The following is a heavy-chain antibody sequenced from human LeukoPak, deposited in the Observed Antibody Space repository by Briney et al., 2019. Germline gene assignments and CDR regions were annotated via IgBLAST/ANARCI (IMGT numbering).Heavy chain of an antibody. CDR3: ATGGVRGVLMNWFDP. Sequence: GAPVKVSCKVSGYTLTELSMHWVRQAPGKGLEWMGGFDPEDGETIYAQKFQGRVTMTEDTSTGTAYMELSSLRSEDTAVYYCATGGVRGVLMNWFDPWGQGTLVTVSS. CDR1: GYTLTELS. D-gene: IGHD3-10*01. CDR2: FDPEDGET. V-gene: IGHV1-24*01. J-gene: IGHJ5*02.